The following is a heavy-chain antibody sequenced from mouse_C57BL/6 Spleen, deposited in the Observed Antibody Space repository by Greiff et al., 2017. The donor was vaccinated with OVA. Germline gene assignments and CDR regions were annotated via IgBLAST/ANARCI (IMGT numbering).Heavy chain of an antibody. CDR1: GYTFTDYN. CDR3: ARNYDYDEGFAY. Sequence: EVQGVESGPELVKPGASVKIPCKASGYTFTDYNMDWVKQSHGKSLEWIGDINPNNGGTIYNQKFKGKATLTVDKSSSTAYMELRSLTSEDTAVYYCARNYDYDEGFAYWGQGTLVTVSA. CDR2: INPNNGGT. J-gene: IGHJ3*01. V-gene: IGHV1-18*01. D-gene: IGHD2-4*01.